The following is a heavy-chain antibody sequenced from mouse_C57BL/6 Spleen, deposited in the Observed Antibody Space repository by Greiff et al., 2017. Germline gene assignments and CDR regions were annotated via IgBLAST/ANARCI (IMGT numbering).Heavy chain of an antibody. CDR3: ARSLLFDY. CDR2: IYPGDGDT. Sequence: QVQLKESGPELVKPGASVKISCKASGYAFSSSWMNWVKQRPGKGLEWIGRIYPGDGDTNYNGKFKGKATLTADKSSSTAYMQLSSLTSEDSAVYFCARSLLFDYWGQGTTLTVSS. J-gene: IGHJ2*01. V-gene: IGHV1-82*01. D-gene: IGHD6-1*01. CDR1: GYAFSSSW.